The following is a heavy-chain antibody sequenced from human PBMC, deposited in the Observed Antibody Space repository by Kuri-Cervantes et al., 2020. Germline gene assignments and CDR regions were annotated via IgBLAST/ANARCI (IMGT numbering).Heavy chain of an antibody. CDR1: GFTFSSYA. CDR2: ISYDGSNK. V-gene: IGHV3-30-3*01. Sequence: GGSLRLSCAASGFTFSSYAMHWFRQAPGKGLEGVPVISYDGSNKYYADSVKGRFTISRDNSKNPLYLQMNSLRAEDTAVYYCARDLDDILTGSSHYYYYYGMDVWGQGTTVTVSS. CDR3: ARDLDDILTGSSHYYYYYGMDV. J-gene: IGHJ6*02. D-gene: IGHD3-9*01.